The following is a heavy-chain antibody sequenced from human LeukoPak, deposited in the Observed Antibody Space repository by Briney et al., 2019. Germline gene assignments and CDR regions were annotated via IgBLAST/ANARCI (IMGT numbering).Heavy chain of an antibody. CDR3: ARPLEHHYFDASGYYDDDY. J-gene: IGHJ4*02. CDR1: GYTFTGFY. D-gene: IGHD3-22*01. Sequence: ASVKVSCKASGYTFTGFYMHWVRQAPGQGLEWMGWIDPNIGTTKYSQKFQGRVTMTRDTSISEVYMELSRLRSDDTAVYYCARPLEHHYFDASGYYDDDYWGQGTPIIVSS. V-gene: IGHV1-2*02. CDR2: IDPNIGTT.